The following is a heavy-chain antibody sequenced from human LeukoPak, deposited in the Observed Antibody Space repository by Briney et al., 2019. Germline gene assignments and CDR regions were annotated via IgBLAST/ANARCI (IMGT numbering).Heavy chain of an antibody. V-gene: IGHV4-34*01. Sequence: SETLSLTCGVSGVYLSGYYWSWIRQPPGKGLEWIGEINHSGGTNYNPSLKSRVTISIDTSKNQFSLKLSSVTAADTAVYYCARGTRPFVYFQYWGQGTLVTVSS. CDR3: ARGTRPFVYFQY. J-gene: IGHJ1*01. CDR1: GVYLSGYY. D-gene: IGHD4-11*01. CDR2: INHSGGT.